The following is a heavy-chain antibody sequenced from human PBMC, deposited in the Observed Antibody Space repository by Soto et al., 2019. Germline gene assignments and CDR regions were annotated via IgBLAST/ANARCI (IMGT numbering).Heavy chain of an antibody. D-gene: IGHD6-13*01. Sequence: PSETLSLTCAVYGGSFSGYYWSWIRQPPGKGLEWIGEINHSGSTNYNPSLKSRVTISVDTSKNQFSLKLSSVTAADTAVYYCATGIAAAGPESVSNWFDPWGQGTLVPVS. J-gene: IGHJ5*02. CDR1: GGSFSGYY. CDR2: INHSGST. CDR3: ATGIAAAGPESVSNWFDP. V-gene: IGHV4-34*01.